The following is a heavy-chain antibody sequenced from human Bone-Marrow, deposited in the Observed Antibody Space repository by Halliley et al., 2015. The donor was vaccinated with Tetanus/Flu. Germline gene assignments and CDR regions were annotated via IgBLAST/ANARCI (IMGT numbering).Heavy chain of an antibody. CDR1: GVSVYNDGSY. CDR2: IHHSGST. D-gene: IGHD2-15*01. CDR3: ARAIGIAGNCSGRGPHFDQ. J-gene: IGHJ4*02. Sequence: LRLSCTISGVSVYNDGSYWSWIRQPPGKGLEWIGYIHHSGSTKYNPSLNSRGTISLDTSRNQFSLRLKSVTAADTAVYYCARAIGIAGNCSGRGPHFDQWGQGTLVTVSS. V-gene: IGHV4-61*08.